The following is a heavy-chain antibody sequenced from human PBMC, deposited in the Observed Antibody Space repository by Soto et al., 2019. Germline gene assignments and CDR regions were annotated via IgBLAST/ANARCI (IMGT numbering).Heavy chain of an antibody. J-gene: IGHJ5*02. Sequence: SEILSLTCTVSGCSISSGGYYWNWIRQHPGKGLEWIGYIYYIGSTYYNPSLKSRVTISLDTSKNQFSLKLSSVTAADTAVYYCARSVFPWGQGTLVTV. CDR2: IYYIGST. V-gene: IGHV4-31*03. CDR3: ARSVFP. CDR1: GCSISSGGYY.